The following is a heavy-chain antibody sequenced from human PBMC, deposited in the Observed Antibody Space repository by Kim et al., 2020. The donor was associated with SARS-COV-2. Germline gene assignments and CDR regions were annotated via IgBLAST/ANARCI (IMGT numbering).Heavy chain of an antibody. Sequence: GGSLRLSCAASGFTFSSYSMNWVRQAPGKGLGWVSYISSSSSTIYYADSVKGRFTISRDNAKNSLYLQMNSLRDEDTAVYYCARAMEFLYYGSGYGMDVWGQGTTVTVSS. V-gene: IGHV3-48*02. CDR1: GFTFSSYS. CDR2: ISSSSSTI. D-gene: IGHD3-10*01. CDR3: ARAMEFLYYGSGYGMDV. J-gene: IGHJ6*02.